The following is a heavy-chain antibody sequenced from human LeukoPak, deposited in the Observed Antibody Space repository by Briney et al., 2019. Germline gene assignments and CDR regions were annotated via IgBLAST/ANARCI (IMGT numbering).Heavy chain of an antibody. D-gene: IGHD6-13*01. CDR2: IASNTDGGTT. CDR3: TKDAGLYYAYYGMDV. V-gene: IGHV3-15*07. J-gene: IGHJ6*02. Sequence: GGSLRLSCAASHFTFTNRWMNWVRQASGKGLEWVGRIASNTDGGTTDYAAPVKGRFTISRDDSKNALYLQMNSLKTEDTALYYCTKDAGLYYAYYGMDVWGQGTTVTVSS. CDR1: HFTFTNRW.